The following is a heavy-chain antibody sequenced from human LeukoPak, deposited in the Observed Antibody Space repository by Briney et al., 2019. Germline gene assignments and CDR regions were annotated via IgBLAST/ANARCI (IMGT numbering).Heavy chain of an antibody. Sequence: SVKVSCKASGGTFSSYAISWVRQAPGQGLEWMGRIIPIFGTANYAQKFQGRVTITTDESTSTAYMELSSLGSEDTAVYYCAIDLRAGYDRPSGAFDIWGQGTMVTVSS. CDR3: AIDLRAGYDRPSGAFDI. D-gene: IGHD3-22*01. CDR1: GGTFSSYA. CDR2: IIPIFGTA. V-gene: IGHV1-69*05. J-gene: IGHJ3*02.